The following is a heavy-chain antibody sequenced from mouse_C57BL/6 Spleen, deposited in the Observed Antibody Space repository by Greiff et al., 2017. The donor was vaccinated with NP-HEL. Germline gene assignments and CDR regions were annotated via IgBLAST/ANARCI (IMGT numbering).Heavy chain of an antibody. CDR1: GYTFTNYW. D-gene: IGHD2-4*01. J-gene: IGHJ4*01. CDR3: ARRGDYAPYAIDY. Sequence: QVHVKQSGAELVRPGTSVKMSCKASGYTFTNYWIGWAKQRPGHGLEWIGDIYPGGGYTNYNEKFKGKATLTADKSSSTAYMQFSSLTSEDSAIYYCARRGDYAPYAIDYWGQGTSVTVSS. V-gene: IGHV1-63*01. CDR2: IYPGGGYT.